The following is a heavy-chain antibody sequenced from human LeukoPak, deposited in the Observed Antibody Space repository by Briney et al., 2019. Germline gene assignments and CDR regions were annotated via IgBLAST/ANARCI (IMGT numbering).Heavy chain of an antibody. J-gene: IGHJ5*02. CDR3: AREGEPYNWNARFDP. CDR2: INPNSGGT. Sequence: ASVKVSCKASGYTFTGYYMHWVRQAPGQGLEWMGRINPNSGGTNYAQKLQGRVTMTTDTSTSTAYMELRSLRSDDTAVYYCAREGEPYNWNARFDPWGQGTLVTVSS. D-gene: IGHD1-1*01. CDR1: GYTFTGYY. V-gene: IGHV1-2*06.